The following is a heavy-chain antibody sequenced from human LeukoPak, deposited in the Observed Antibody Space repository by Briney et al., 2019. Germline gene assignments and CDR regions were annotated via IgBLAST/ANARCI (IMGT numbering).Heavy chain of an antibody. CDR1: GFTFSSYG. Sequence: GGSLRLSCAASGFTFSSYGMSWVRQAPGKGLEWVPAISGSGGSTYYADSVKGRFTISRDNSKNTLYLQMNSLRAEDTAVYYCAKGYGSGSYPGVYWGQGTLVTVSS. D-gene: IGHD3-10*01. J-gene: IGHJ4*02. CDR2: ISGSGGST. V-gene: IGHV3-23*01. CDR3: AKGYGSGSYPGVY.